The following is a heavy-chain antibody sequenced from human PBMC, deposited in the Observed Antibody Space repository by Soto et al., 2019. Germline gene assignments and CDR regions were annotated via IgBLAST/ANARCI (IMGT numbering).Heavy chain of an antibody. J-gene: IGHJ3*01. CDR2: IRSKAYGGTT. CDR1: GYSVGVFG. V-gene: IGHV3-49*04. Sequence: PGGSPRLSCTTSGYSVGVFGVSWARQTQGQGLEWVGFIRSKAYGGTTEYATSVKGRFIISRDDSKSIAYLQMNSLKTEDTAVYYCSVEGNAAADFAFGVWGQGTMVTVSS. CDR3: SVEGNAAADFAFGV. D-gene: IGHD6-13*01.